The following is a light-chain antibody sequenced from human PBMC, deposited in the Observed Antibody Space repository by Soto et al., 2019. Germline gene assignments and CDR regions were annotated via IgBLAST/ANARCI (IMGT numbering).Light chain of an antibody. CDR2: AAS. CDR1: QDISIY. Sequence: DIQMTQSPSSLSASVGDRVTITCRASQDISIYLAWYQQKPGKVPKLLIYAASTLQSGVPSRFSGSGSGTDFTLTISGLQAEDVATYYCQRYNTVPVTFGPGTKVDIK. J-gene: IGKJ3*01. CDR3: QRYNTVPVT. V-gene: IGKV1-27*01.